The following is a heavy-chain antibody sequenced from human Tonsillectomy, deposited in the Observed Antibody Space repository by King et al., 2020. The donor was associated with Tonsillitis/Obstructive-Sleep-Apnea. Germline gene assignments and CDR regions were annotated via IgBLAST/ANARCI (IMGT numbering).Heavy chain of an antibody. D-gene: IGHD1-26*01. V-gene: IGHV4-39*01. CDR3: ARHEWEYHPLNCFDP. CDR2: IYYSGST. J-gene: IGHJ5*02. Sequence: LQLQESGPGLVRPSETLSLTCTVSGGSISSSSYYWGWIRQPPGKGLEWIGSIYYSGSTYYNPSLKSRVTISVDTSQNQFSLNLSSVTAADTAVYYCARHEWEYHPLNCFDPWGQGTLVTVSS. CDR1: GGSISSSSYY.